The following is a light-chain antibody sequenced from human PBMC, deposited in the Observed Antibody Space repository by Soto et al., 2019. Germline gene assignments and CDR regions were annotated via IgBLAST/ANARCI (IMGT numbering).Light chain of an antibody. CDR2: FAS. Sequence: DIQMTQSPSSVSASVGDRVTITCRASQGIGDRLAWYQQRPGKVPQLVVYFASTLPSGVPSRFSASGSGAEFILTINLLQAEDFATYYCLHTFSFPRTFGQGTKVDIK. V-gene: IGKV1-12*01. CDR1: QGIGDR. J-gene: IGKJ1*01. CDR3: LHTFSFPRT.